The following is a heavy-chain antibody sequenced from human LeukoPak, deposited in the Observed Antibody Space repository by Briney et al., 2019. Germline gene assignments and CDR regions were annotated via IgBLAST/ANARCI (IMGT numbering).Heavy chain of an antibody. J-gene: IGHJ6*03. CDR3: TTVGVTTKLRFLEWPRRYYVDV. CDR2: IKSKTDGGTT. CDR1: GFTFSNAW. V-gene: IGHV3-15*01. Sequence: PGGSLRLSCAASGFTFSNAWMSWVHQAPGKGLEWVARIKSKTDGGTTDYAAPVKGRFTISRDDSKNTLYLQMNSLKTEDTAVYYCTTVGVTTKLRFLEWPRRYYVDVWGKGTTVTVSS. D-gene: IGHD3-3*01.